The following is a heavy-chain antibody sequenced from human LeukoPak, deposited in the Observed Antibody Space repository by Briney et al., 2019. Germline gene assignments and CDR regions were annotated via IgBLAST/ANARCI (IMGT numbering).Heavy chain of an antibody. CDR1: GGSISSGSYY. J-gene: IGHJ6*03. CDR3: ARDWGFDYGDYVHYYYMDV. V-gene: IGHV4-61*02. Sequence: PSQTLSLTCTVSGGSISSGSYYWSWIRQPAGKGLEWIGRIYTSGSTNYNPSLKSRVTISVDTSKNQFSLKLSSVTAADTAVHYCARDWGFDYGDYVHYYYMDVRGKGTTVTVSS. CDR2: IYTSGST. D-gene: IGHD4-17*01.